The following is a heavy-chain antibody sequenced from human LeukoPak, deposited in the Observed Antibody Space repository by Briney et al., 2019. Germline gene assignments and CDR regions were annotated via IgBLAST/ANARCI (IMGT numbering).Heavy chain of an antibody. Sequence: SGGSLRLFCAASGFTFSSYSMMCVRQAPGKGLEWVSYISSSSNIYYADSDKGRITISRENDKNTLYLQMNSLNSEDTAVYYCTRDRNYYYMDVWGRGTTVTVSS. CDR2: ISSSSNI. D-gene: IGHD1-14*01. CDR1: GFTFSSYS. V-gene: IGHV3-21*05. J-gene: IGHJ6*03. CDR3: TRDRNYYYMDV.